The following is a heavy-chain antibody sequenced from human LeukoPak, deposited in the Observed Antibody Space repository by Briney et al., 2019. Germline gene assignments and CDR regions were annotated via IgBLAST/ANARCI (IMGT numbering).Heavy chain of an antibody. Sequence: SETLSLTCTVSGGSISSYYWSWIRQPPGKGLEWIGYIYYSGSTNYNPSLKSRVTISVDTSKNQFSLKLSSVTAADTAVYYCARTAWGLYFDYWGQGTLVTVSS. CDR3: ARTAWGLYFDY. CDR1: GGSISSYY. J-gene: IGHJ4*02. V-gene: IGHV4-59*01. CDR2: IYYSGST. D-gene: IGHD7-27*01.